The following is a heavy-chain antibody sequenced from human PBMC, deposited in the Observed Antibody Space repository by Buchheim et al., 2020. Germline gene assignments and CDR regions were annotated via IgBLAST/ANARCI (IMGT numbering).Heavy chain of an antibody. J-gene: IGHJ6*02. CDR1: GYTFTSYD. D-gene: IGHD2-2*01. CDR2: MNPNSGNT. V-gene: IGHV1-8*01. Sequence: QVQLVQSGAEVKKPGASVKVSCKASGYTFTSYDINWVRQATGQGLEWMGWMNPNSGNTGYAQKFQGRVTMTRNTSISTASMELSSLRSEDTAVYYCARGVLGYCSSTSCAYYYYYGMDVWGQGTT. CDR3: ARGVLGYCSSTSCAYYYYYGMDV.